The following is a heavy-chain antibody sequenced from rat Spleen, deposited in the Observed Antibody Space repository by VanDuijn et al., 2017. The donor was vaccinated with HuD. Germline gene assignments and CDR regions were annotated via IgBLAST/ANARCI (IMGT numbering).Heavy chain of an antibody. V-gene: IGHV5-29*01. Sequence: EVQLVESGGGLVQPGRSLKLSCAASGFSFNNYGMAWVRQAPTKGLEWVATISFDGSSTSYRDSVKGRFTISRDNAKSTLYLQLDSLRSEDTATYYCTTLSNWFPYWGQGTLVTVSS. CDR2: ISFDGSST. CDR3: TTLSNWFPY. J-gene: IGHJ3*01. CDR1: GFSFNNYG.